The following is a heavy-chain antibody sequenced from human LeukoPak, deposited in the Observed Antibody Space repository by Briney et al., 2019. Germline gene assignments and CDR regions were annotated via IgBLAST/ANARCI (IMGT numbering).Heavy chain of an antibody. D-gene: IGHD3-22*01. CDR1: GGTFSSYA. CDR3: AREDAPYDSSGYLKY. V-gene: IGHV1-69*13. J-gene: IGHJ4*02. Sequence: SVKVSCKASGGTFSSYAISWVRQAPGQGLEWMGGIIPIFGTANYAQKFQGRVTITADESTSTAYMELSSLRSEDTAVYYCAREDAPYDSSGYLKYWGQGTLVTVSS. CDR2: IIPIFGTA.